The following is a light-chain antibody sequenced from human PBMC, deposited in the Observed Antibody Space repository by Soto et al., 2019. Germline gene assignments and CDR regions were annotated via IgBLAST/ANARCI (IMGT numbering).Light chain of an antibody. CDR2: EVR. V-gene: IGLV2-14*01. CDR3: TGNAAKSTLV. Sequence: QSALTQPASVSGSAGQSITISCSGTMRDVGAYNLVSWYQQHPGTAPKLIIYEVRNRPSGISSRFSGSRSGNTASLTISGVHYDDDDYYYFTGNAAKSTLVFGAGTKLTVL. CDR1: MRDVGAYNL. J-gene: IGLJ3*02.